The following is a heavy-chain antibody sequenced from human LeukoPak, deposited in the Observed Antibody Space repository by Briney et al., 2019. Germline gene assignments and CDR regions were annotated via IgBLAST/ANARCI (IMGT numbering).Heavy chain of an antibody. J-gene: IGHJ4*02. V-gene: IGHV1-18*01. CDR2: ISAYNSNT. CDR3: ALGGADWRPFDY. CDR1: GGTFTSYA. Sequence: ASVKVSCKASGGTFTSYAISWVRQAPGQGLEWMGWISAYNSNTNYAQKLQGRVTMTTDTSTSTAYMELRSLRSDDTAVYYCALGGADWRPFDYWGQGTLVTVSS. D-gene: IGHD1-26*01.